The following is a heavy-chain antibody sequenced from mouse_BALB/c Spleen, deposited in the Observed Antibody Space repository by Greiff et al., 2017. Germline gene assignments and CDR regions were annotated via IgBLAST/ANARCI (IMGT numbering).Heavy chain of an antibody. D-gene: IGHD1-1*01. CDR1: GFTFTDYY. CDR2: IRNKANGYTT. Sequence: EVKLVESGGGLVQPGGSLRLSCATSGFTFTDYYMSWVRQPPGKALEWLGFIRNKANGYTTEYGASVKGRFTISRDNSQSILYLQMNTLRAEDSATYYCARDRYYSAMDYWGQGTSVTVSS. CDR3: ARDRYYSAMDY. V-gene: IGHV7-3*02. J-gene: IGHJ4*01.